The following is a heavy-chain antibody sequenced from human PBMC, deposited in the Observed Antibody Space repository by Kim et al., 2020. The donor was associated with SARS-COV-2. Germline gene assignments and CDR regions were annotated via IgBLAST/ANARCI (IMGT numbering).Heavy chain of an antibody. D-gene: IGHD3-10*01. Sequence: VKGRFTISRANSKTTLYLQMNSLRAEDTAVYYCARGSYGSGSFYYYYMDVWGKGTTVTVSS. J-gene: IGHJ6*03. V-gene: IGHV3-30*07. CDR3: ARGSYGSGSFYYYYMDV.